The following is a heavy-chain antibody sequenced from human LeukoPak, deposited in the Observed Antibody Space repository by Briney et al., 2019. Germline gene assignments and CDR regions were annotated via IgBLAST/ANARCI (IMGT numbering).Heavy chain of an antibody. J-gene: IGHJ4*02. D-gene: IGHD3-22*01. CDR3: ARGAPGVVAFDH. CDR1: GFSLSSFA. Sequence: GGTLRLSCVVSGFSLSSFAMHWVRRAPGKGLEWVTILSSDGRTQNHADSVRGRFTVSRDDSKENIYLQMNSLRREDTAIYYCARGAPGVVAFDHWGQGALVTVSS. V-gene: IGHV3-30*04. CDR2: LSSDGRTQ.